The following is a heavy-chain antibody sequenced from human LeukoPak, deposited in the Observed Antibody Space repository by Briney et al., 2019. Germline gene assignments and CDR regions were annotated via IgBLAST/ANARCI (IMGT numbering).Heavy chain of an antibody. J-gene: IGHJ4*02. CDR3: AKVGYYDSSGYPLYSDYFDY. D-gene: IGHD3-22*01. V-gene: IGHV3-21*04. CDR2: ISSSSSYI. Sequence: GGSLRLSCAASGFTFSSYSMNWVRQAPGKGLEWVSSISSSSSYIYYADSVKGRFTIFRDTSKNTLYLQMNSLRAEDTAVYYCAKVGYYDSSGYPLYSDYFDYWGQGTLVTVSS. CDR1: GFTFSSYS.